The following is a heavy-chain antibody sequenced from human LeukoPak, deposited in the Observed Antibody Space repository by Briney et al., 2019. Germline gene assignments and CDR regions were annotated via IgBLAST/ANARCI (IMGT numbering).Heavy chain of an antibody. Sequence: ASLRVSSKASGYTLTSYGISWVRQAPGQGLEWIGWISAYNGNTNYAQKIQGRVTMTTDTSTSTAYMELRSLRSDDRAVYYCARMDRSYDILTGYESFDYWGQGTLVTVSS. CDR1: GYTLTSYG. J-gene: IGHJ4*02. CDR2: ISAYNGNT. CDR3: ARMDRSYDILTGYESFDY. D-gene: IGHD3-9*01. V-gene: IGHV1-18*01.